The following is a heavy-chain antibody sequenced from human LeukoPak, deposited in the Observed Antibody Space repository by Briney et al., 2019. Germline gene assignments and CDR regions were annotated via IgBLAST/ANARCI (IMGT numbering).Heavy chain of an antibody. CDR2: IYSGGST. J-gene: IGHJ6*03. CDR3: VRDLRDRRGYSNYYMDV. CDR1: ERMVRNSY. D-gene: IGHD3-10*01. Sequence: GGSLRLSCEGPERMVRNSYMSWVRQSPGRGLEWVSVIYSGGSTDYADSVKGRFTTSRGTFKNTLYLQMNDVRAEDTGIYYCVRDLRDRRGYSNYYMDVWGKGTTVTVSS. V-gene: IGHV3-53*01.